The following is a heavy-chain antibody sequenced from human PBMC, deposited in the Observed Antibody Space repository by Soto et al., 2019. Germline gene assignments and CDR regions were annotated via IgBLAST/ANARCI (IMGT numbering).Heavy chain of an antibody. Sequence: GGYLRLSCVAPGLTVSGKKYMAWVRQAPGKGLEWVAVISYDGSNKYYADSVKGRFTISRDNSKNTLYLQMNSLRAEDTAVYYCARGRDSDYYYGMDVWGQGTTVTGSS. CDR2: ISYDGSNK. CDR1: GLTVSGKK. CDR3: ARGRDSDYYYGMDV. J-gene: IGHJ6*02. V-gene: IGHV3-30-3*01. D-gene: IGHD3-10*01.